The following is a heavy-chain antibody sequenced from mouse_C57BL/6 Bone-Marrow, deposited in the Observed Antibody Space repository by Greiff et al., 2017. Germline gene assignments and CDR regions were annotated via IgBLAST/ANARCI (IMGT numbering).Heavy chain of an antibody. V-gene: IGHV1-26*01. CDR2: INPNNGGT. Sequence: EVQLQQSGPELVKPGASVKISCKASGYTFTDYYMNWVKQSHGKSLEWIGDINPNNGGTSYNQKFKGKATLTVDKSSSTAYMELRSLTSEDSAVYYCARYCGSSYWYFDVWGTGTTVTVSS. CDR3: ARYCGSSYWYFDV. CDR1: GYTFTDYY. J-gene: IGHJ1*03. D-gene: IGHD1-1*01.